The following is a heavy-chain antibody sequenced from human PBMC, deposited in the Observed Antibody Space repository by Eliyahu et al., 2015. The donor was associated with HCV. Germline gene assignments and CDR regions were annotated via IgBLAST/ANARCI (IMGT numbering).Heavy chain of an antibody. CDR1: GGSXXXYX. V-gene: IGHV4-34*01. CDR3: AREEDYDILTGYPLYGMDV. Sequence: QVQLQQWGAGLLKPSETLSLTCAVYGGSXXXYXWSWIRQPPGKGLAWXGEIXHSGSTNYNPSLKSRVTISVDTSKNQFSLKLSSVTAADTAVYYCAREEDYDILTGYPLYGMDVWGQGTTVTVSS. J-gene: IGHJ6*02. D-gene: IGHD3-9*01. CDR2: IXHSGST.